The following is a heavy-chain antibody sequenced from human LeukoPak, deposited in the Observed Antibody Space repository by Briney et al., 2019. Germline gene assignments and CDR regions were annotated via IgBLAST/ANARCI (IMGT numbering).Heavy chain of an antibody. D-gene: IGHD2-21*01. J-gene: IGHJ6*03. CDR1: GGTFSSYA. Sequence: SVKVSCKASGGTFSSYAISWVRQAPGQGLEWMGGIIPIFGTANYAQKFQGRVTITADKSTSTAYMELSSLRSEDTAVYYCAGKAISGYYYYYMDVWGQGTLVTVSS. CDR3: AGKAISGYYYYYMDV. CDR2: IIPIFGTA. V-gene: IGHV1-69*06.